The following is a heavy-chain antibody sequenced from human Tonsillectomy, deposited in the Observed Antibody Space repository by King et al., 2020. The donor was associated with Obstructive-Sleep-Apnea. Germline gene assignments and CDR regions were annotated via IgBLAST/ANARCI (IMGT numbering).Heavy chain of an antibody. D-gene: IGHD2-2*01. CDR2: IHYSGRS. Sequence: VPLQESGPGLVKPSETLSLSCTVSGDSISSYYWSWIRQPPGKGLEWIGYIHYSGRSNYSPSLKSRVTISVDTSKNQFSLKLSSVTAADTAVYYCARLRGLYQVATYYYHAMDVWGQGTAVTVSS. V-gene: IGHV4-59*01. J-gene: IGHJ6*02. CDR3: ARLRGLYQVATYYYHAMDV. CDR1: GDSISSYY.